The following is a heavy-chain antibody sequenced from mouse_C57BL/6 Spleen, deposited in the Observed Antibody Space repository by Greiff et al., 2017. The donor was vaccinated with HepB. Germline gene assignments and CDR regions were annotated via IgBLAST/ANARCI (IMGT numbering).Heavy chain of an antibody. CDR3: ARLLLRSQGPFAY. Sequence: QVQLQQPGAELVRPGTSVKLSCKASGYTFTSYWMHWVKQRPGQGLEWIGVIDPSDSYTNYNQKFKGKATLTVDTSSSTAYMQLSSLTSEDSAVYYCARLLLRSQGPFAYWGQGTLVTVSA. J-gene: IGHJ3*01. V-gene: IGHV1-59*01. CDR1: GYTFTSYW. CDR2: IDPSDSYT. D-gene: IGHD1-1*01.